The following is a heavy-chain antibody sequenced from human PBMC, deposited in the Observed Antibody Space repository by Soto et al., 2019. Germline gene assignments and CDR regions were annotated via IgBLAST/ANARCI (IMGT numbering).Heavy chain of an antibody. CDR2: TRNKANSYTT. CDR3: ARGGYCSSTSCHCDYYGMDV. V-gene: IGHV3-72*01. CDR1: GFTFSDHY. Sequence: GGSLRLSCAASGFTFSDHYMDWVRQAPGKGLEWVGRTRNKANSYTTEYAASVKGRFTISRDDSKNSLYLQMNSLKTEDTAVYYCARGGYCSSTSCHCDYYGMDVWGQSTTVTVSS. D-gene: IGHD2-2*01. J-gene: IGHJ6*02.